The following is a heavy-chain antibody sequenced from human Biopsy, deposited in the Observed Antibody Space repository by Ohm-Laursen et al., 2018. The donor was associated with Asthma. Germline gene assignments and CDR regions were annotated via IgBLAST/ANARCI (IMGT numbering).Heavy chain of an antibody. J-gene: IGHJ6*02. V-gene: IGHV4-31*03. CDR1: YGSITSGGYY. CDR3: ARGPNYHGSGRAPIGMDV. CDR2: IYYSGSI. Sequence: TLSLTCTVSYGSITSGGYYWTWIRQHPGKGLEWIGFIYYSGSIYYNPSLKSRVSISIDTSKNQFSLRLNSVTAADTAVYYCARGPNYHGSGRAPIGMDVWGQGTTVTVSS. D-gene: IGHD3-10*01.